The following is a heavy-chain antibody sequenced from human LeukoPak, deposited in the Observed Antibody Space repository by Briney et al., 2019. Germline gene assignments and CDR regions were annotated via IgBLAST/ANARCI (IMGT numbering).Heavy chain of an antibody. CDR2: ISSSSTTI. J-gene: IGHJ6*02. CDR3: VREGGEGRYHFFGMDV. D-gene: IGHD4-17*01. V-gene: IGHV3-48*01. CDR1: GFTFTNYP. Sequence: PGGSPRLSCATSGFTFTNYPMNWVRQAPGKGLEWVSYISSSSTTIYYADSVKGRFTISRDDAKNSLYLQMNSLRAEDTAVYYCVREGGEGRYHFFGMDVWGQGTTVTVSS.